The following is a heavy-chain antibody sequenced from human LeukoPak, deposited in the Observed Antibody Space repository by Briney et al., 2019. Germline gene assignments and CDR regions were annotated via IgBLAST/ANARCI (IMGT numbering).Heavy chain of an antibody. CDR1: GGTFSSYA. J-gene: IGHJ3*02. CDR3: ARDRRGDGYNWDDAFDI. D-gene: IGHD5-24*01. Sequence: AASVKVSCKASGGTFSSYAISWVRQAPGQGREWMGRIIPIFGIANYAQKFQGRVTITADKSTSTAYMELSSLRSEDTAVYYCARDRRGDGYNWDDAFDIWGQGTMVTVTS. CDR2: IIPIFGIA. V-gene: IGHV1-69*04.